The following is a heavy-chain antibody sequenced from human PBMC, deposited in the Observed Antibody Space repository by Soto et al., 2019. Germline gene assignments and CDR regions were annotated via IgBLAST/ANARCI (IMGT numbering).Heavy chain of an antibody. J-gene: IGHJ5*02. CDR3: TRDASRDSSARGWFDP. D-gene: IGHD6-13*01. CDR2: ISSNSAYI. V-gene: IGHV3-21*01. CDR1: GFTFRSFT. Sequence: GGSLRLSCAASGFTFRSFTMNWVRQAPGKGLEWVSTISSNSAYIYYTDALRGRFTISRDNAKNSLHLQMNSLRAEDTAVYYCTRDASRDSSARGWFDPWGPGTRVTVS.